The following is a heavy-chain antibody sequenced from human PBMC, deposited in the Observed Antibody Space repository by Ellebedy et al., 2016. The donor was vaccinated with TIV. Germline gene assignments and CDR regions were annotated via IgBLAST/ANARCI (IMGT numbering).Heavy chain of an antibody. J-gene: IGHJ4*02. D-gene: IGHD1-26*01. Sequence: PGGSLRLSCAASGFTFSSYGMHWVRQAPGKGLEWVAVIWYDGSNKYYADSVKGRFTISRDNSKNTLYLQMNSLRAEDTAVYYCARYAVGEGATLEYWGQGTLVTDSS. V-gene: IGHV3-33*01. CDR1: GFTFSSYG. CDR2: IWYDGSNK. CDR3: ARYAVGEGATLEY.